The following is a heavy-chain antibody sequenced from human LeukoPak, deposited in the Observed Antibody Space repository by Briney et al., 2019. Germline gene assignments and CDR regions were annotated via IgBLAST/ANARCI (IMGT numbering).Heavy chain of an antibody. V-gene: IGHV3-21*01. CDR1: GFTFSSYA. J-gene: IGHJ1*01. CDR2: ISSSSSYI. CDR3: ARDLNYDSSGYPASEYFQH. Sequence: GGSLRLSCAASGFTFSSYAMSWVRQGPGKGLEWVSSISSSSSYIYYADSVKGRFTISRDNAKNSLYLQMNSLRAEDTAVYYCARDLNYDSSGYPASEYFQHWGQGTLVTVSS. D-gene: IGHD3-22*01.